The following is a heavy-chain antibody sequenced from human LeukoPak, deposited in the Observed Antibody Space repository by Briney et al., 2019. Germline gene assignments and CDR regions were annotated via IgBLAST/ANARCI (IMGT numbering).Heavy chain of an antibody. D-gene: IGHD3-22*01. V-gene: IGHV3-23*01. CDR1: GFTFSSYA. Sequence: GGSLRLSCAASGFTFSSYAMCWVRQAPGKGLEWVSAISGSGGSTYYADSVKGRFTISRDNSKNTLYLQMNSLRAEDTAVYYCAKVPNQGYYDSSGYYYWGQGTLVTVSS. CDR2: ISGSGGST. J-gene: IGHJ4*02. CDR3: AKVPNQGYYDSSGYYY.